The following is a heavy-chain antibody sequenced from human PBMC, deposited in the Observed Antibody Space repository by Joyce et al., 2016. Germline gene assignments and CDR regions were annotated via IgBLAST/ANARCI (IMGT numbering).Heavy chain of an antibody. J-gene: IGHJ4*02. CDR3: TRSSRTGYTAGWPDFDY. D-gene: IGHD2-2*02. Sequence: VPILESGGGVAQPGRYLRLYCAASEFAFSSHAMHWVRQAPGKGLVWVAVMSYDGSHQYYADSARGRFTISRDNSQNTLYLQMNSLRVEDTAVYYCTRSSRTGYTAGWPDFDYWGQGTLVTVSS. CDR2: MSYDGSHQ. V-gene: IGHV3-30*03. CDR1: EFAFSSHA.